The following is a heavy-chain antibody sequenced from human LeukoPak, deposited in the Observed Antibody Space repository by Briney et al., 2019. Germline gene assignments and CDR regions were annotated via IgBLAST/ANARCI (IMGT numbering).Heavy chain of an antibody. CDR1: GFTVSSNY. CDR2: IYSGGST. Sequence: GGSLRLSCAASGFTVSSNYMSWVRQAPGKGPEWVSVIYSGGSTYYADSVKGRFTISRDNSKNTLYLQMNSLRAEDTAVYYCASYSPDYYYYGMDVWGQGTTVTVSS. CDR3: ASYSPDYYYYGMDV. V-gene: IGHV3-66*01. D-gene: IGHD4-11*01. J-gene: IGHJ6*02.